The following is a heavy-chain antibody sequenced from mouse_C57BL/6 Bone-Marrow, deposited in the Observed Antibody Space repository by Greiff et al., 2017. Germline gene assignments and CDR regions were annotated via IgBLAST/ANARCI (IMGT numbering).Heavy chain of an antibody. Sequence: VMLVESGAELVRPGTSVKVSCKASGYAFTNYLIEWVKQRPGQGLEWIGVINPGSGGTNYNEKFKGKATLTADNASSTAYMQLSSLTSEDSAVYFCARSKNWDSWFAYWGQGTLVTVSA. V-gene: IGHV1-54*01. D-gene: IGHD4-1*01. CDR1: GYAFTNYL. CDR2: INPGSGGT. J-gene: IGHJ3*01. CDR3: ARSKNWDSWFAY.